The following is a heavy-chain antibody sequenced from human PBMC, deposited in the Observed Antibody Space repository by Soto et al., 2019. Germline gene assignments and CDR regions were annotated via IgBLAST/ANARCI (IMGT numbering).Heavy chain of an antibody. Sequence: HGGSPKLSCAASGFSLSSYAMSGVRKAPGKGLEWVSAISGSGGSTYYADSVKGRFTISRDNSKNTLYLQMNSLRAEDTAVYYCAKDGNPVPYLTGYYLLGWFDPSGQGTLVTVSS. J-gene: IGHJ5*02. CDR2: ISGSGGST. CDR3: AKDGNPVPYLTGYYLLGWFDP. D-gene: IGHD3-9*01. V-gene: IGHV3-23*01. CDR1: GFSLSSYA.